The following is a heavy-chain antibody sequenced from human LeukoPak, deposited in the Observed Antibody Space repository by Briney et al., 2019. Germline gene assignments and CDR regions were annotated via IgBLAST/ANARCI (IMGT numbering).Heavy chain of an antibody. CDR2: INSDGRST. V-gene: IGHV3-74*01. CDR3: ARPGAGYSSSWYVH. CDR1: GFTFSRYW. D-gene: IGHD6-13*01. J-gene: IGHJ4*02. Sequence: PGGSLRLSCVASGFTFSRYWMHWVRQAPGKGLVWVSRINSDGRSTNYADSVKGRFTISRDNAKNTLYLQMNSLRAEDTAVYYCARPGAGYSSSWYVHWGQGTLVTVSS.